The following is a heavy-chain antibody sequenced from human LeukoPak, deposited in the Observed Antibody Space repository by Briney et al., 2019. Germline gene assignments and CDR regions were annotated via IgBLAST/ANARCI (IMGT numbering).Heavy chain of an antibody. CDR3: AKRDAYDSSGFSPLFDY. CDR1: GFPFTNYA. V-gene: IGHV3-23*01. Sequence: GGSVRLSCAASGFPFTNYAMGWVRQAPGKGLEWVSGINGNGDSSYYADSVKGRFTISRDNSKSALYLQLNSLRAEDTAVYYCAKRDAYDSSGFSPLFDYWGQRALVTVSS. D-gene: IGHD3-22*01. J-gene: IGHJ4*02. CDR2: INGNGDSS.